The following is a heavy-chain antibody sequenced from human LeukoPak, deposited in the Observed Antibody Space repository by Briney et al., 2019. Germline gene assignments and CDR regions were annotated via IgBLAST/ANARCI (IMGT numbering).Heavy chain of an antibody. CDR1: GFAFSTYA. J-gene: IGHJ4*02. V-gene: IGHV3-23*01. D-gene: IGHD2-15*01. CDR3: TKDRRRCGNGYYNFDY. Sequence: GGSLRLSCAASGFAFSTYAMNWVRQPPGKGLEWVSAISGSGDGAYYADSVKGRFTISRDISKNTLFLQMNSLRAEDTAVYYCTKDRRRCGNGYYNFDYWGQGTLVTVSS. CDR2: ISGSGDGA.